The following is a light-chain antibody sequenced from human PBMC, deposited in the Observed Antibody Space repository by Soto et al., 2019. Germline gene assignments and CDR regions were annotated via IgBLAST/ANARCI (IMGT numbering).Light chain of an antibody. CDR3: SSYTISSTPLYV. V-gene: IGLV2-14*01. J-gene: IGLJ1*01. Sequence: QSALPQPASVSGSPGQSIAIACTGTSSDVGAYDYVSWYQQHPGKAPKLMISDVSNRPSGVSNRFSGSKSGNTASLTISGLQAEEEADYSCSSYTISSTPLYVFGTGTKLTVL. CDR2: DVS. CDR1: SSDVGAYDY.